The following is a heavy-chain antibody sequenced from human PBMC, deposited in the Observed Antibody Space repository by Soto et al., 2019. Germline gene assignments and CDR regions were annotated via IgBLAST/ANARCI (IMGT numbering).Heavy chain of an antibody. Sequence: EVQLMESGGGLVQPGGSLRLSCAAAGFTVSSSYLYWVRQGPGKGLEWVSSIYKSGDTYYADSVKGRFTISRDNYKSTLFLQMNSLRAEDTAVYYCARGTVGTNPNWLGPWGQGTLVTVSS. CDR3: ARGTVGTNPNWLGP. CDR1: GFTVSSSY. J-gene: IGHJ5*02. V-gene: IGHV3-66*01. D-gene: IGHD1-26*01. CDR2: IYKSGDT.